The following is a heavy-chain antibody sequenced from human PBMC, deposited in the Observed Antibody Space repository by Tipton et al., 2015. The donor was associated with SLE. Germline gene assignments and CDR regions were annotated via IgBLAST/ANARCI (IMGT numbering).Heavy chain of an antibody. CDR1: GVSMTSGTYY. CDR3: ARVEYVYESSGYYETGFDS. V-gene: IGHV4-61*02. D-gene: IGHD3-22*01. J-gene: IGHJ5*01. CDR2: IYTSGTT. Sequence: TLSLTCSVSGVSMTSGTYYWNWIRQPAGKGLEWIGRIYTSGTTNSNTSLQSRVTISVDTSKNQFSLKLNSVTAADTAVYYCARVEYVYESSGYYETGFDSWGQGTLVTVSS.